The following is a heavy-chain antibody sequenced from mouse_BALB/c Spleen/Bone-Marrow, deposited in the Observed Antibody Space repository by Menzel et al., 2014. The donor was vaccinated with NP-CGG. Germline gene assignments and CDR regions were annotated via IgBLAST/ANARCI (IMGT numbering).Heavy chain of an antibody. Sequence: VQLQQSGPELMKPGASVKISCKPSGYTFTEYTIHWVKQSHGKSLEWIGNINPNIGGTTYNQKFKGKATLTVDMSSSTAYMDLRSLTSEDSAVYYCARGRFAYWGQGTLATVSA. J-gene: IGHJ3*01. CDR1: GYTFTEYT. CDR3: ARGRFAY. V-gene: IGHV1-18*01. CDR2: INPNIGGT.